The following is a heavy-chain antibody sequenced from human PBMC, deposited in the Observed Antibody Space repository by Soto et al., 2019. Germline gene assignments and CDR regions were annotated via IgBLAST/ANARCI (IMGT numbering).Heavy chain of an antibody. CDR1: GDSVSGNSAG. J-gene: IGHJ5*01. D-gene: IGHD1-26*01. CDR2: TYSRSKWYY. CDR3: ARGEQYSGRIFAC. Sequence: PSETLSLTCAITGDSVSGNSAGGSWVRQSPSRGLEWLGRTYSRSKWYYEYAVSVRGRITINPDTSKNQYYLQLNSVTPEDTAVYFCARGEQYSGRIFACWGQGTPVTASS. V-gene: IGHV6-1*01.